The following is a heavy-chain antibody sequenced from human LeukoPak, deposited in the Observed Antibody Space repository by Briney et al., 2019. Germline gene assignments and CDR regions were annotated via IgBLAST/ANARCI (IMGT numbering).Heavy chain of an antibody. CDR3: AKDISVRKYYYYYYMDV. CDR1: GFTFDDHA. J-gene: IGHJ6*03. V-gene: IGHV3-9*01. Sequence: PGRSLRLSCAASGFTFDDHAFHWVRQAPGKGLEWVSGISWNGGAIGYADSVKGRFTISRDNAKNSLFLQMNSLRPEHTAVYYCAKDISVRKYYYYYYMDVWGKGTTVTVSS. CDR2: ISWNGGAI. D-gene: IGHD3-10*02.